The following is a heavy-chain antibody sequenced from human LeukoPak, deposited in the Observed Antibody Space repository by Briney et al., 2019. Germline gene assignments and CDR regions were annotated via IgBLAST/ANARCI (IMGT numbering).Heavy chain of an antibody. Sequence: GGSLRLSCAASGFTFSSYWMSWVRQAPGKGLEWVANIKQDGSEKYYVDSVKGRFTISRDNAKNSLYLQMSSLRAEDTAVYYCARGKPAYSSSWSAEYFQHWGQGTLVTVSS. CDR1: GFTFSSYW. CDR2: IKQDGSEK. J-gene: IGHJ1*01. CDR3: ARGKPAYSSSWSAEYFQH. V-gene: IGHV3-7*01. D-gene: IGHD6-13*01.